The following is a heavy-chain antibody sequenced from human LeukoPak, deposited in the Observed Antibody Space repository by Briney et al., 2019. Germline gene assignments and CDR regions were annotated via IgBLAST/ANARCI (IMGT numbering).Heavy chain of an antibody. CDR1: GFTFDDYA. CDR2: VTLNSGSI. CDR3: AKALVRGVIITNFDY. J-gene: IGHJ4*02. V-gene: IGHV3-9*01. Sequence: GGSLRLSCAASGFTFDDYAMHWVRQAPGKGLEWVSGVTLNSGSIGYADSVKGRFTISRDNAKNSLYLQMNSLRAEDTALYYCAKALVRGVIITNFDYWGQGTLVTVSS. D-gene: IGHD3-10*01.